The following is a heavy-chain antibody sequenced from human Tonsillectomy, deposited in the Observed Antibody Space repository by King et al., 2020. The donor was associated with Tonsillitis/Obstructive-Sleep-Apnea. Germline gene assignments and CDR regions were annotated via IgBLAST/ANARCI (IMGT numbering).Heavy chain of an antibody. CDR1: GYNFTIHW. J-gene: IGHJ6*03. Sequence: QLVQSGAEVKKPGESLRISCKGSGYNFTIHWISWVRQMPGKGLEWMGRIDPFDSYTNYRPTFQGHVTISADKSSSTAYLQWSSLKASDTAIYYCARQDYDILTGDYFSYMDVWGKGTTVTVSS. V-gene: IGHV5-10-1*01. D-gene: IGHD3-9*01. CDR2: IDPFDSYT. CDR3: ARQDYDILTGDYFSYMDV.